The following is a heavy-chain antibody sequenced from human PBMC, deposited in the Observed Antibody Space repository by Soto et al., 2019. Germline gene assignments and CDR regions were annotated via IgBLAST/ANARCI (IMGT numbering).Heavy chain of an antibody. V-gene: IGHV3-64*01. CDR3: GRVFFYYATPAYFAN. J-gene: IGHJ4*01. D-gene: IGHD2-15*01. CDR2: ISSNGGST. CDR1: GFTFSSYV. Sequence: GGTLRLSCAASGFTFSSYVMHWVRLAQGKGLEYVSAISSNGGSTYYANPVKSRFTISRDNSKNTLYHQMVSLRAEAMAVYYYGRVFFYYATPAYFANWGQGTVVTVSS.